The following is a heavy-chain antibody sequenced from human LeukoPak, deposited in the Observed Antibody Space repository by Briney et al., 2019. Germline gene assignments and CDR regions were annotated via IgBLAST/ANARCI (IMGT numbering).Heavy chain of an antibody. CDR1: GFTFSSYW. CDR3: AEAASVRGVSY. D-gene: IGHD3-10*01. J-gene: IGHJ4*02. Sequence: GGSLRLSCAASGFTFSSYWMHWVRQAPGKGPLWVSHINGDGSTTNYADSVKGRFTISRDNAKNTLYLQLNSLRAEDTAVYYCAEAASVRGVSYWGQGTLVTVSS. CDR2: INGDGSTT. V-gene: IGHV3-74*01.